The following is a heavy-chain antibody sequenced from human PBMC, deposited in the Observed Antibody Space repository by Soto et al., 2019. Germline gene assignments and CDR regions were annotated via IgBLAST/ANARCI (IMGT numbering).Heavy chain of an antibody. V-gene: IGHV3-48*02. J-gene: IGHJ4*02. CDR1: GFTFSSYS. D-gene: IGHD6-19*01. CDR3: ARVGYSSGWHSHHYDY. Sequence: QSGGSLRLSCAASGFTFSSYSMNWVRQAPGKGLEWVSYISSSSSTIYYADSVKGRFTISRDNAKNSLYLQMNSLRDEDTAVYYCARVGYSSGWHSHHYDYWGQGALVTVSS. CDR2: ISSSSSTI.